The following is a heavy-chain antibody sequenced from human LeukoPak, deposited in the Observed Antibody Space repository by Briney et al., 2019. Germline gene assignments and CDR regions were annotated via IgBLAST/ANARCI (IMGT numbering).Heavy chain of an antibody. J-gene: IGHJ4*02. Sequence: GGSLRLSCEASGFIFSSYSMNWVRQAPGKGLEWVSSISSSSRYIYYADSVKGRFTISRDNAKNSLYLQMNSLRAEDTAVYYCERDVNKVTTAFPVYCGQGPLVTVSS. CDR1: GFIFSSYS. D-gene: IGHD4-11*01. CDR2: ISSSSRYI. CDR3: ERDVNKVTTAFPVY. V-gene: IGHV3-21*01.